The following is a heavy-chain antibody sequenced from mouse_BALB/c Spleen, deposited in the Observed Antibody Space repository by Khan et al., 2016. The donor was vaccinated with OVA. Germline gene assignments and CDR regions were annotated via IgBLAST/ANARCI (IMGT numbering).Heavy chain of an antibody. Sequence: VQLQQSGPGLVKPSQSLSLTCTVTGYSIASGYGWNWIRQFPGNKLEWMGYISYSGSTNYNPSLKSRISITRDTSKNQFFLQLNSVSTEDTATYYCARTARIKYWGQGTTLTVSS. J-gene: IGHJ2*01. D-gene: IGHD1-2*01. CDR3: ARTARIKY. CDR2: ISYSGST. CDR1: GYSIASGYG. V-gene: IGHV3-2*02.